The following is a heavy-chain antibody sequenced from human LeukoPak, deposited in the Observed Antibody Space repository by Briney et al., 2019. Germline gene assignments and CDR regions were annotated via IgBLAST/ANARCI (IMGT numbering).Heavy chain of an antibody. Sequence: SVTLSLTCTVSGGSMSSPYWSWIRQPAGKGLEWIGRIHTGGSTNYNPSLKSRVTISVDTSKNQFSLKLSSVTAADTAVYYCARAYWVGSSRYVLYFDYWGQGTLVTVSS. D-gene: IGHD6-13*01. J-gene: IGHJ4*02. V-gene: IGHV4-4*07. CDR1: GGSMSSPY. CDR3: ARAYWVGSSRYVLYFDY. CDR2: IHTGGST.